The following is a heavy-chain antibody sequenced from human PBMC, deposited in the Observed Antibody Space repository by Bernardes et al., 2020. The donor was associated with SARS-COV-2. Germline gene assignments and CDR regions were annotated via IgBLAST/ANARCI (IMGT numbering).Heavy chain of an antibody. CDR2: VNAKSGGT. CDR1: GYTFTDYY. CDR3: ARSVFDFRSGSYHFYGMDV. Sequence: ASVKVSCKASGYTFTDYYIHWVRQAPGQGLEWMGWVNAKSGGTNFAQQFQGRLTMTRDSPITTAYMELSSLRSDDTAIYFCARSVFDFRSGSYHFYGMDVWGQGTEVTVSS. D-gene: IGHD3-3*01. V-gene: IGHV1-2*02. J-gene: IGHJ6*02.